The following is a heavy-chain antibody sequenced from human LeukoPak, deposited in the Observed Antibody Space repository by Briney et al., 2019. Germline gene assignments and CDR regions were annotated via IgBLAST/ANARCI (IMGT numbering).Heavy chain of an antibody. J-gene: IGHJ4*02. D-gene: IGHD5-12*01. V-gene: IGHV3-21*01. CDR3: VRQGGDSGYDHYFDY. Sequence: TGGSLRLSCAASGFTFSSYSMNWVRQAPGKGLEWVSSISSSSSYIYYADSVKGRFTISRDNAKNSLYLQMNSLRAEDTAVYYCVRQGGDSGYDHYFDYWGQGTLVTVSS. CDR2: ISSSSSYI. CDR1: GFTFSSYS.